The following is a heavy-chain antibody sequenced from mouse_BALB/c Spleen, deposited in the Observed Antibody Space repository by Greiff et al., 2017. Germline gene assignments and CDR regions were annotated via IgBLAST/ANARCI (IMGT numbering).Heavy chain of an antibody. J-gene: IGHJ2*01. D-gene: IGHD1-1*01. V-gene: IGHV5-17*02. CDR1: GFTFSSFG. CDR3: ARIADYGSSYFDY. Sequence: EVKLVESGGGLVQPGGSRKLSCAASGFTFSSFGMHWVRQAPEKGLEWVAYISSCSSTIYYADTVKGRFTISRDNPKNTLFLQMTSLRSEDTAMYYCARIADYGSSYFDYWGQGTTLTVSS. CDR2: ISSCSSTI.